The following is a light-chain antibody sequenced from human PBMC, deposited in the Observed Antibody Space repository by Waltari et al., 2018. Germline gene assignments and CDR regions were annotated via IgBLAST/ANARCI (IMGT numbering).Light chain of an antibody. V-gene: IGKV4-1*01. CDR3: QQYYSIPYT. CDR1: QSVLYSSNNKNY. CDR2: WAS. Sequence: DIVMTQSPDSLAVSLGERATINCKSSQSVLYSSNNKNYLAWYQQKPGQPPKLLIYWASTLESGVPDRFSGSGSGTDFTLTISSLQAEDVAVYYRQQYYSIPYTFGQGTKLEIK. J-gene: IGKJ2*01.